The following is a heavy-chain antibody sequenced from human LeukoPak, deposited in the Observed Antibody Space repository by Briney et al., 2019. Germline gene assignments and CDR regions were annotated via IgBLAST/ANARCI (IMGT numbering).Heavy chain of an antibody. V-gene: IGHV4-39*07. CDR2: IYYSGSI. Sequence: SETLSLTCTVSGGSISSSSYYWGWIRQPPGKGLEWIVQIYYSGSIFLNPSLKSRVTISVDTSKNQFSLKLSSVTAADAAFYYCARVPLWFGTGYMDVWGKGTTVIVSS. D-gene: IGHD2-21*01. CDR3: ARVPLWFGTGYMDV. CDR1: GGSISSSSYY. J-gene: IGHJ6*03.